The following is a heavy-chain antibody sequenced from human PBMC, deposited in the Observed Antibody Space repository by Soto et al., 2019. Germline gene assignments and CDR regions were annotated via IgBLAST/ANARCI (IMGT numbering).Heavy chain of an antibody. D-gene: IGHD6-19*01. Sequence: EVQLVESGGGLVQPGGSLRLSCAASGFSISSYWMNWVRQAPGKGLEWVAIIRKDGSEKYYVDSVKGRFTISRDNAKNSLYLQMNSPRADDTAVYYCAGGSGWLSDYWGRGNLVTVSS. V-gene: IGHV3-7*03. J-gene: IGHJ4*02. CDR3: AGGSGWLSDY. CDR1: GFSISSYW. CDR2: IRKDGSEK.